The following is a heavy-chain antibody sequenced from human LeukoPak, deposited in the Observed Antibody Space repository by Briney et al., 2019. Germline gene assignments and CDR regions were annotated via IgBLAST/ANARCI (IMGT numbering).Heavy chain of an antibody. Sequence: PSETPSLTCAVYGGSFSGYYWSWIRQPPGKGLEWIGEINHSGSTNYNPSLKSRVTISVDTSKNQFSLKLSSVTAADTAVYYCAREADYGDYKYYFDYWGQGTLVTVSS. J-gene: IGHJ4*02. CDR1: GGSFSGYY. CDR2: INHSGST. V-gene: IGHV4-34*01. CDR3: AREADYGDYKYYFDY. D-gene: IGHD4-17*01.